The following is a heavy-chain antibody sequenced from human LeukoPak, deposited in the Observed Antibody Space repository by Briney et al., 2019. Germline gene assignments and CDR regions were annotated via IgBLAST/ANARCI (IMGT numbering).Heavy chain of an antibody. Sequence: SVKVSCKASGYTFTGYYMHWVRQAPGQGLEWMGWINPNSGGTNYAQKFQGKVTVTRDTSISTAYMELSRLRSDDTAVYYCARAYSGYLNQLWGYWGQGTLVTVS. D-gene: IGHD5-12*01. J-gene: IGHJ4*02. CDR1: GYTFTGYY. CDR3: ARAYSGYLNQLWGY. V-gene: IGHV1-2*02. CDR2: INPNSGGT.